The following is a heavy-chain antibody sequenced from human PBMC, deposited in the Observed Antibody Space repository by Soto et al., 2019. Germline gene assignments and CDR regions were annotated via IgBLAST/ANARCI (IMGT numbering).Heavy chain of an antibody. CDR2: INAGNGNT. CDR3: ARGAVAGPRQSKAIDY. V-gene: IGHV1-3*01. Sequence: ASVKVSCKASGYTFTSYAMHWVRQAPGQRLEWMGWINAGNGNTKYSQKFQGRVTITRDTSASTAYMELSSQRSEDTAVYYCARGAVAGPRQSKAIDYWGQGTLVTVSS. D-gene: IGHD6-19*01. J-gene: IGHJ4*02. CDR1: GYTFTSYA.